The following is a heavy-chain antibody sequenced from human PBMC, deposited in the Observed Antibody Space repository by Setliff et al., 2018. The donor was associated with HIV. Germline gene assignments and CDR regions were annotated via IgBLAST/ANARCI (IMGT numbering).Heavy chain of an antibody. CDR1: GGTFSSYA. J-gene: IGHJ3*02. CDR2: IIPIFGTA. D-gene: IGHD5-12*01. V-gene: IGHV1-69*05. Sequence: KVSCKASGGTFSSYAISWVRQAPGQGLEWMGGIIPIFGTANYAQKFQGRVTITTDESTSTAYMELSSLRSEDTAVYYCARDLKEDSGSDVIGLSSDTFDIWGQGTMVTVS. CDR3: ARDLKEDSGSDVIGLSSDTFDI.